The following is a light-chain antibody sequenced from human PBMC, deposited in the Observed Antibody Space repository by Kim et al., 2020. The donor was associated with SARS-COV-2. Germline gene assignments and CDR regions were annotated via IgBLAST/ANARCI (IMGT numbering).Light chain of an antibody. V-gene: IGLV1-44*01. J-gene: IGLJ7*01. CDR3: AAWDDRLSGPV. Sequence: GQKITIFCSRDRSNIGTSAVHWYQHRPGTAPQLLIYGNDQRPSGVPDRFSGSKSGTSASLDISGLQSADEAQYSCAAWDDRLSGPVFGGGTQLTVL. CDR1: RSNIGTSA. CDR2: GND.